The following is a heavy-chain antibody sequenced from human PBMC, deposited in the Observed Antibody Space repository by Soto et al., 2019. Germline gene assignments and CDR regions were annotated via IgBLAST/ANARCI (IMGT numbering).Heavy chain of an antibody. V-gene: IGHV3-30*18. CDR1: GFTFSSYG. J-gene: IGHJ3*02. CDR3: AQDWRELFPGDAFDI. CDR2: ITYDGSNK. Sequence: QVQLVESGGGVVQPGRSLRLSCAASGFTFSSYGMHWVRQAPGKGLEWVGVITYDGSNKFYADSVKGRFTISRENSKNTLYLQMNSLRAEDAAVYYCAQDWRELFPGDAFDIWGQGTMVTVSS. D-gene: IGHD1-26*01.